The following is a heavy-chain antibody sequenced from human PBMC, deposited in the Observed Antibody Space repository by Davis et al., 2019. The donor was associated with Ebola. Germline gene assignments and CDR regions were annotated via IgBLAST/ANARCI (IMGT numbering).Heavy chain of an antibody. V-gene: IGHV3-33*01. CDR3: ATLVHY. Sequence: GESLKISCAASGFTFSNYGMHWVRQAPGKGLEWVAVIWNDGSNKYYSDSVRGRFTISRDNSKNTLYLQMNSLKAEDTGLYYCATLVHYWGRGTLVTVSS. CDR2: IWNDGSNK. D-gene: IGHD3-16*02. J-gene: IGHJ4*02. CDR1: GFTFSNYG.